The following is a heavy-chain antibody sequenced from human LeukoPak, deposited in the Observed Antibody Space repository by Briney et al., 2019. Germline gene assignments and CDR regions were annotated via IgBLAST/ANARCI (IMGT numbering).Heavy chain of an antibody. CDR1: GFNFDRYT. CDR2: AGWAGGTT. V-gene: IGHV3-43*01. Sequence: GGSLRLSCATSGFNFDRYTIHWVRQAPGKGLEWVSLAGWAGGTTFYSDSVRGRFTISRDSGRKSVYLQMNSLTTDATAFYFCAKELDTMFFDSWGQGALVTVSS. J-gene: IGHJ4*02. CDR3: AKELDTMFFDS. D-gene: IGHD3-10*02.